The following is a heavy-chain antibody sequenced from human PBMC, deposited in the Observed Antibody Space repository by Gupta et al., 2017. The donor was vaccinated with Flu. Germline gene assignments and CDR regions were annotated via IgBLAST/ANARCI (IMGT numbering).Heavy chain of an antibody. D-gene: IGHD2-2*01. CDR3: GRLRYCATSSCSSMDY. CDR2: IYFDGKT. V-gene: IGHV4-39*01. CDR1: YY. Sequence: YYWGWVRQPPGKGLEWIGNIYFDGKTYYNPSLKGRVTISLDTSQNQFSLKLRSVTAADTAIHYCGRLRYCATSSCSSMDYWGQGALVTVSS. J-gene: IGHJ4*02.